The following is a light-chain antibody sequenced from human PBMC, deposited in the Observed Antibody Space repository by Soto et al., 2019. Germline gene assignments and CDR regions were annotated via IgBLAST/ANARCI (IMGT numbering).Light chain of an antibody. Sequence: QSVLTQPPSASGTPGQRVTISCSGSSSNIGSNTVNWYQQLPGTAPKLLIYSNNQRPSGVPDRFSGSKSGTSASLAISGLQSEDEADYYCAAWDDILDVVFGVGTKLTVL. CDR1: SSNIGSNT. J-gene: IGLJ2*01. V-gene: IGLV1-44*01. CDR3: AAWDDILDVV. CDR2: SNN.